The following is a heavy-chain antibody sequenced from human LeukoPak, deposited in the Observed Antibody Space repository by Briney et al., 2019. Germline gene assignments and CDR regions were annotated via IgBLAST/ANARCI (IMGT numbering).Heavy chain of an antibody. CDR2: ISGSGGST. V-gene: IGHV3-23*01. D-gene: IGHD3-3*01. Sequence: PGGSLRLSCAASGFTFSSYAMSWVRQAPGKGLEWVSAISGSGGSTYYADSVKGRFTISRDNSKNTLYLQMNSLRAEDTAVYYCAKGPSGVWSGYYLDYWGQGTLVTVSS. J-gene: IGHJ4*02. CDR3: AKGPSGVWSGYYLDY. CDR1: GFTFSSYA.